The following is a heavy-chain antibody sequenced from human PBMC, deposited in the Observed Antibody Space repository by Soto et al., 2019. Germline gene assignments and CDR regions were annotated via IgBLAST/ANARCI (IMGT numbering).Heavy chain of an antibody. CDR1: GGTFSSYA. CDR3: ARMYSGFYYYYGMDV. V-gene: IGHV1-69*06. J-gene: IGHJ6*02. Sequence: SVKVSCKASGGTFSSYAISWVRQAPGQGLEWMGGIIPIFGTANYAQKFQGRVTITADKSTSTAYMELSSLRSEDTGVYYCARMYSGFYYYYGMDVWGQGTTVTVSS. D-gene: IGHD5-12*01. CDR2: IIPIFGTA.